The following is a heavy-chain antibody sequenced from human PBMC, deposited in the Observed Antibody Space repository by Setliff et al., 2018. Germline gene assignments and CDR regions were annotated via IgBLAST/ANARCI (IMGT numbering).Heavy chain of an antibody. V-gene: IGHV4-39*01. D-gene: IGHD1-1*01. CDR2: IYYRGDT. CDR3: ARTGTYRYFDY. J-gene: IGHJ4*02. Sequence: PSETLSLTCTVSGGSISSGVYYWAWIRQPPGKGLEWIGRIYYRGDTYYNASLKSRFTLSVDTSKNQVSLNLRSVTAADTAVYYCARTGTYRYFDYWGQGTQVTSPQ. CDR1: GGSISSGVYY.